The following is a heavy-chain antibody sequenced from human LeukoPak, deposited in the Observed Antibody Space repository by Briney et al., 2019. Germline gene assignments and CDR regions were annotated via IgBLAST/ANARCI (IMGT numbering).Heavy chain of an antibody. D-gene: IGHD2-2*02. CDR2: IYYSGST. J-gene: IGHJ3*02. Sequence: SETLSLTCAVYGGSFSGYYWSWIRQPPGKGLEWIGYIYYSGSTYYNPSLKSRVTISVDTSKNQFSLKLSSVTAADTAVYYCASLSDIVVVPAAIKDAFDIWGQGTMVTVSS. CDR1: GGSFSGYY. V-gene: IGHV4-30-4*08. CDR3: ASLSDIVVVPAAIKDAFDI.